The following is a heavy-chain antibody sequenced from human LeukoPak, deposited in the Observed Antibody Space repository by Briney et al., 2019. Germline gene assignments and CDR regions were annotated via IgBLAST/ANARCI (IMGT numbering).Heavy chain of an antibody. CDR2: ISTGSSYI. Sequence: GGSLRLSCAASGFIFSSYSMNWVRQAPGKGLEWVSSISTGSSYIYYADSVKGRFTISRDNAKNSLYLQMNSLSAEDTAVYYCAYTSGYDFSSYYYYYMDVWGKGTTVTVSS. J-gene: IGHJ6*03. V-gene: IGHV3-21*01. D-gene: IGHD5-12*01. CDR3: AYTSGYDFSSYYYYYMDV. CDR1: GFIFSSYS.